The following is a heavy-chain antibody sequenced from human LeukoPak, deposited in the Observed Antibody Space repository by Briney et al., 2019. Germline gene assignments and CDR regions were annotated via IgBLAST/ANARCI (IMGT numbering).Heavy chain of an antibody. V-gene: IGHV4-39*01. D-gene: IGHD2-8*01. CDR3: ATNECSGYYFEY. CDR2: IYSSGST. Sequence: SETLSLTCTVSDGSISSSSYDSGWIRQPTGKGLEWIGSIYSSGSTYYNPSLKSRVTISVDTSKNEFSLKLSSVTAADTAVYYCATNECSGYYFEYWGQGTLVPVSS. CDR1: DGSISSSSYD. J-gene: IGHJ4*02.